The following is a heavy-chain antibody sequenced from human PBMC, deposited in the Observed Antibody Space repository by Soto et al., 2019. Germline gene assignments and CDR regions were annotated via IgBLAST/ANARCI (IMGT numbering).Heavy chain of an antibody. CDR3: AREIATDIVVVPAHYYMDV. Sequence: ASVKVSCKASGYTFTSYGISWVRQAPGQGLEWMGWISAYNGNTNYAQKLQGRVTMTTDTSTSTAYMELRSLRSDDTAVYYCAREIATDIVVVPAHYYMDVWGKGTTVTVSS. J-gene: IGHJ6*03. CDR1: GYTFTSYG. CDR2: ISAYNGNT. V-gene: IGHV1-18*01. D-gene: IGHD2-2*01.